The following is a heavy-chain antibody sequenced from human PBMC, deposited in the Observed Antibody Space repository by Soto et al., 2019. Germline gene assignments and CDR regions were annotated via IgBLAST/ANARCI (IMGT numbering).Heavy chain of an antibody. D-gene: IGHD5-12*01. CDR1: GSAISSFYNY. CDR2: ISYSGTT. Sequence: KPSDTLSLTCTVSGSAISSFYNYWSWILQPPGEGLEWIGFISYSGTTSYSPSLKSRLAISLDTSKNQFSLSLTSVTAADTAVYYCARGRGYSYGIDPWGQGTLVTVS. J-gene: IGHJ5*02. V-gene: IGHV4-30-4*02. CDR3: ARGRGYSYGIDP.